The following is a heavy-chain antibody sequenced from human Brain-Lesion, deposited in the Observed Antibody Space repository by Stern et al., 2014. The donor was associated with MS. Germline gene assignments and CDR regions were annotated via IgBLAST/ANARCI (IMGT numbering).Heavy chain of an antibody. D-gene: IGHD3-22*01. J-gene: IGHJ4*02. CDR1: GYTFNGYY. Sequence: HVQLEHSGAEVKKPGASVKVSCKASGYTFNGYYMHWGRQAPVQGLEWMGCINPKCGGTNYALKFQGWVTMTRDTSINTAYMELSRLRSDDTAVYYCATYYYDSTGYNDFWGQGTLVTVSS. CDR2: INPKCGGT. V-gene: IGHV1-2*04. CDR3: ATYYYDSTGYNDF.